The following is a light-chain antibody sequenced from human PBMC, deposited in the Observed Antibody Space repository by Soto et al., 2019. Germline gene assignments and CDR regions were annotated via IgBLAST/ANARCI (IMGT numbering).Light chain of an antibody. J-gene: IGKJ1*01. Sequence: EIVLTQSPGTLSLSPGERATLSCRASPSVSGSNLAWYQQKPGQAPRLVIYGASSRATGIPARFSGSGSGTEFTLTISSLQSEDFAVYYCQQYNNWPRTFGQGTKVDIK. V-gene: IGKV3-15*01. CDR2: GAS. CDR3: QQYNNWPRT. CDR1: PSVSGSN.